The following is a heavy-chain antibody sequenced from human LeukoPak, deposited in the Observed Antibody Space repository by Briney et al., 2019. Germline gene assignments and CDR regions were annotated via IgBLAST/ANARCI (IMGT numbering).Heavy chain of an antibody. V-gene: IGHV3-48*04. CDR1: GFTFSSYS. J-gene: IGHJ6*02. D-gene: IGHD2-21*02. Sequence: TGGSLRLSCAASGFTFSSYSMNWVRQAPGKGLEWVSYISSSSSTIYYADSVKGRFTISRDNAKNSLYLQMNSLRAEDTAVYYCARGGAYCGGDCMDVWGQGTTVTVSS. CDR2: ISSSSSTI. CDR3: ARGGAYCGGDCMDV.